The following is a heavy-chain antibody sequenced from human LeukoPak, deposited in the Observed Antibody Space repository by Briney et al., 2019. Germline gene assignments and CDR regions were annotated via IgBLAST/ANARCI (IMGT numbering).Heavy chain of an antibody. V-gene: IGHV3-23*01. Sequence: GGSLRLSCAASGFSFSTYAMSWVRQAPGKGLDWVSGISGGGSSTYYADSVKGRFTISRDNSKSTLYLQMSSLRAEDTAVYYCAKDRAYTGSPRAFDIWGQGTMVTVSS. CDR2: ISGGGSST. J-gene: IGHJ3*02. CDR3: AKDRAYTGSPRAFDI. D-gene: IGHD1-26*01. CDR1: GFSFSTYA.